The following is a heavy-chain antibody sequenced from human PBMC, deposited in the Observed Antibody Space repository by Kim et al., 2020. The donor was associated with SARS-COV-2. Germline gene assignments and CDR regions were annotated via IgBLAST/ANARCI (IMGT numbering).Heavy chain of an antibody. CDR3: ARAGYSISWSTFDY. CDR1: GFTLSSYW. V-gene: IGHV3-74*01. Sequence: GGSLRLSCAASGFTLSSYWMHWVRQPPGKGLVCISRINADGGTTHYAYSVKGRFTISRDDAKNTMYLQMNSLRAEDTAVYYCARAGYSISWSTFDYWGQGILVTVSS. D-gene: IGHD6-13*01. CDR2: INADGGTT. J-gene: IGHJ4*02.